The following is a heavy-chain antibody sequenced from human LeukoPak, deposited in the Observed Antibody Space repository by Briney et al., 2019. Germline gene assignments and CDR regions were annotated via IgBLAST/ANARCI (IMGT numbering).Heavy chain of an antibody. CDR1: GYSISSGYY. D-gene: IGHD2-15*01. CDR2: IYHSGST. V-gene: IGHV4-38-2*01. CDR3: AGTIVVDAFDI. J-gene: IGHJ3*02. Sequence: SETLSLICAVSGYSISSGYYWGWIRQPPGKGLEWIGSIYHSGSTYYNPSLKSRVTISVDTSKNQFSLKLSSVTAADTAVYYCAGTIVVDAFDIWGQGTMVTVSS.